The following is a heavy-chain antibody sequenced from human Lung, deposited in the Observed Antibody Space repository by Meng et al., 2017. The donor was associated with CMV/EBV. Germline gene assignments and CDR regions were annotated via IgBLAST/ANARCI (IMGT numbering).Heavy chain of an antibody. D-gene: IGHD6-19*01. CDR1: GFTFRTYA. CDR3: AKELHSGWSYYFDY. Sequence: ESXKISXAASGFTFRTYAMSWVRQVPGKGLEWVSSISGSGGTTHYVDSVKGRFTISKDTSRDTLYLQMNSLRAEDTAVYYCAKELHSGWSYYFDYWGQGALVTVSS. V-gene: IGHV3-23*01. J-gene: IGHJ4*02. CDR2: ISGSGGTT.